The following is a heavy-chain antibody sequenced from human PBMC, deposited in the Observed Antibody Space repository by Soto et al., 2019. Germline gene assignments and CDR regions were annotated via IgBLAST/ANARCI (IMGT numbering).Heavy chain of an antibody. V-gene: IGHV3-23*01. Sequence: GGSLRLSCAASGFTFSSYAMSWVRQAPGKGLEWVSAISGSGGSTYYADSVKGWFTISRDNSKNTLYLQMNSLRAEDTAVYYCAKDLNTMVRGVRPELYYYYYYMDVWGKGTTVTVSS. J-gene: IGHJ6*03. CDR1: GFTFSSYA. CDR2: ISGSGGST. CDR3: AKDLNTMVRGVRPELYYYYYYMDV. D-gene: IGHD3-10*01.